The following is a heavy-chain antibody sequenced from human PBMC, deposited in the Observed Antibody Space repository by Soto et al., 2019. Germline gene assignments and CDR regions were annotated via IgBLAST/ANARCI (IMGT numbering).Heavy chain of an antibody. Sequence: QVQLQQWGAGLLKPSETLSLTCAVYGGSFSGYYWSWIRQPPGKGLEWIGEINHSGSTNYNPSLKSRVTISVDTSKNQFSLKLSSVTAADTAVYYCARGVEMATTFGGWFDPWGQGTLVTVSS. V-gene: IGHV4-34*01. CDR1: GGSFSGYY. D-gene: IGHD3-16*01. CDR3: ARGVEMATTFGGWFDP. J-gene: IGHJ5*02. CDR2: INHSGST.